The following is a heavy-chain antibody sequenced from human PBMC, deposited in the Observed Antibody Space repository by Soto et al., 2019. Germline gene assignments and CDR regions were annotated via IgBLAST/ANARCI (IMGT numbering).Heavy chain of an antibody. J-gene: IGHJ4*02. Sequence: GASVKVSCKASGYTFSKYAVHWVRQAPGQRPEWMGWIHAGNGETKYSQNFQGRVTITRDKSATTAYMELSTLTSEDTAVYYCARPGFDASLDFWGQGALVTVSS. CDR3: ARPGFDASLDF. V-gene: IGHV1-3*01. D-gene: IGHD5-12*01. CDR2: IHAGNGET. CDR1: GYTFSKYA.